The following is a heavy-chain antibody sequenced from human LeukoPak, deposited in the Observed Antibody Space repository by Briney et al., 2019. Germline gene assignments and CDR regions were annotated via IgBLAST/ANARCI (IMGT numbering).Heavy chain of an antibody. CDR2: ISSGSSTI. CDR3: ASLPDNWNRQAFDI. J-gene: IGHJ3*02. CDR1: GFTFSSCN. Sequence: GGSLRLSCAASGFTFSSCNMNWVRQAPGKGLEWISYISSGSSTIYYADSVKGRFFISRDNAKNSLYLQMNSLRAEDTAVYYCASLPDNWNRQAFDIWGQGTMVTVSS. D-gene: IGHD1-20*01. V-gene: IGHV3-48*01.